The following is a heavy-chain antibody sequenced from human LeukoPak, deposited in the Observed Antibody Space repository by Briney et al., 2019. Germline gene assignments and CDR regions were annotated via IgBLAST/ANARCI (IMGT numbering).Heavy chain of an antibody. Sequence: GGSLRLSCAASGFTFSSSAMSWVRQVPGKGLEWVSGISASGGSTSYADSVRGRFTISRDNSKNTLYLQMNSLRAEDAAVYYCAKDRWYTAMVTSGWYFDLWGRGTLVTVSS. CDR1: GFTFSSSA. V-gene: IGHV3-23*01. D-gene: IGHD5-18*01. J-gene: IGHJ2*01. CDR2: ISASGGST. CDR3: AKDRWYTAMVTSGWYFDL.